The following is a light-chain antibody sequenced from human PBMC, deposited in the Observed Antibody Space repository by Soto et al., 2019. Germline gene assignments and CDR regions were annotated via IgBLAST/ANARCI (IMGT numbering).Light chain of an antibody. V-gene: IGKV3-20*01. J-gene: IGKJ5*01. CDR2: GAS. CDR3: QQYGSSPGAIT. Sequence: EIVLTQSPGTLSLSPGERATLSCRASQSVSSGSLAWYQQKPGQAPRLLIYGASSRATGIPDRFSGSGSGTDFTLTFSRLEPEDFALYYCQQYGSSPGAITFGQGTRLEIK. CDR1: QSVSSGS.